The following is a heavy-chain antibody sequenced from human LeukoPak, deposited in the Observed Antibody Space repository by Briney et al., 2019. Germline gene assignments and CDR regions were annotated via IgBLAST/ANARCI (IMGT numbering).Heavy chain of an antibody. D-gene: IGHD2-21*02. V-gene: IGHV1-18*01. CDR2: ISAYNGNT. CDR3: ARDWHIVVVSANDY. Sequence: EASVKVSCKASGYTFTNYGITWVRQAPGQGLEWMGWISAYNGNTDYAQKFQGRITITTDTSTSTVYMELRSLRSDDTAVYYCARDWHIVVVSANDYWGQGTMVTVSS. CDR1: GYTFTNYG. J-gene: IGHJ4*02.